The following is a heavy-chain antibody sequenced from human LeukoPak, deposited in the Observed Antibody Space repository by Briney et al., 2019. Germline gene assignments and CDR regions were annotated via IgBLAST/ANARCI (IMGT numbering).Heavy chain of an antibody. V-gene: IGHV3-21*01. CDR1: GFTFSSYS. CDR3: ARDPVVVVAANYYYYYGMDV. Sequence: GGSLRLSCAASGFTFSSYSMDWVRQAPGRGLEWVSSISSSGSYIYYADSVKGRFTISRDNAKNSLYLQMNSLRAEDTAVYYCARDPVVVVAANYYYYYGMDVWGQGTTVTVSS. D-gene: IGHD2-15*01. CDR2: ISSSGSYI. J-gene: IGHJ6*02.